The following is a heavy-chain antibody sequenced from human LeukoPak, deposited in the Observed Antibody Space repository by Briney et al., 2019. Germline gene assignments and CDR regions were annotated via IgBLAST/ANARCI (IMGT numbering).Heavy chain of an antibody. CDR1: GFTFSSYA. CDR2: ISYDGSNK. V-gene: IGHV3-30-3*01. J-gene: IGHJ4*02. Sequence: GGSLRLSCSASGFTFSSYAMHWVRQAPGKGLEWVAVISYDGSNKYYADSVKGRFTISRDNSKNTLYLQMNSLRAEDTAVYYCARDKATVTTLRGPLDYWGQGTLVTVSS. CDR3: ARDKATVTTLRGPLDY. D-gene: IGHD4-17*01.